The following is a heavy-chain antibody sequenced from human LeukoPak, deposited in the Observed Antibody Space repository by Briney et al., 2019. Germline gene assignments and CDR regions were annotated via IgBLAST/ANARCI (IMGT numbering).Heavy chain of an antibody. J-gene: IGHJ4*02. CDR1: EFILNRSW. CDR3: AIWTSGNY. CDR2: MDPSGNHK. D-gene: IGHD1-1*01. Sequence: GGSLRLSCAASEFILNRSWMNWVRHAPGKGLEWAANMDPSGNHKRYVDSVRGRFSISKDSPGTSFSLEMHSLRVEDTAIYYCAIWTSGNYWGQGSLVTVSS. V-gene: IGHV3-7*01.